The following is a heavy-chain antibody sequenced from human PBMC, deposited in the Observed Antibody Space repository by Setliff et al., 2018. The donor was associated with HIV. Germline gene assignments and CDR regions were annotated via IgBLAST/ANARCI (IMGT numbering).Heavy chain of an antibody. CDR3: ARKWPGSEKAFDI. V-gene: IGHV1-69*05. CDR2: IIPMFGTP. CDR1: GGTFNTYS. D-gene: IGHD5-12*01. J-gene: IGHJ3*02. Sequence: SVKVSCKASGGTFNTYSISWVRQAPGQGLEWMGGIIPMFGTPNYAQKFQGRVTITTDKSTNTAYMELSSLRSDDTALYYCARKWPGSEKAFDIWGQGTMVTVSS.